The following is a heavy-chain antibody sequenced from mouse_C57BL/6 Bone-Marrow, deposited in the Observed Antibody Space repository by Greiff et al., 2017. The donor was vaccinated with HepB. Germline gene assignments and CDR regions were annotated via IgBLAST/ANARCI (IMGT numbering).Heavy chain of an antibody. V-gene: IGHV7-3*01. D-gene: IGHD2-4*01. J-gene: IGHJ3*01. Sequence: VQLKESGGGLVQPGGSLSLSCAASGFTFTDYYMSWVRQPPGKALEWLGFIRNKANGYTTEYSASVKGRFTISRDNSQSILYLQMNALRAEDSATYYCARYGGDYAWFAYWGQGTLVTVSA. CDR2: IRNKANGYTT. CDR3: ARYGGDYAWFAY. CDR1: GFTFTDYY.